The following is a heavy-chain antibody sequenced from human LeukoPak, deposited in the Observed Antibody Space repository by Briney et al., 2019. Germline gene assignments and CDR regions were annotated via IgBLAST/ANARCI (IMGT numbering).Heavy chain of an antibody. CDR2: IYYSGTT. Sequence: LRLSCAASGFTFSAYAMSWIRQPPGKGLEWIGYIYYSGTTNYNPSLKSRVTISIDTSRNQFSLKVRSVTAADTAVYYCARGHPVAPHKPYYFDYWGQGTLVTVSS. D-gene: IGHD2-2*01. J-gene: IGHJ4*02. CDR3: ARGHPVAPHKPYYFDY. CDR1: GFTFSAYA. V-gene: IGHV4-59*01.